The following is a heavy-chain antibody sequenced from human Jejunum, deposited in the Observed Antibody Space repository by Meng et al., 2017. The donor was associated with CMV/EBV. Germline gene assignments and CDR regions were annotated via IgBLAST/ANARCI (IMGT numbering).Heavy chain of an antibody. CDR2: ISSSGSTI. Sequence: LRLSCAASRFNFSSYEMNWVRQAPGKGLEWVSYISSSGSTIYYADSVRGRFTVSRDNARNSLYLQMNSLRAEDTAVYYCAKWVSYWGQGTRVTVSS. D-gene: IGHD2-8*01. CDR1: RFNFSSYE. V-gene: IGHV3-48*03. CDR3: AKWVSY. J-gene: IGHJ4*02.